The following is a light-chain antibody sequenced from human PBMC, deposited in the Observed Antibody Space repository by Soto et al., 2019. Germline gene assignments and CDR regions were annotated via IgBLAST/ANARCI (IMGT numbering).Light chain of an antibody. Sequence: EVVLTQSPATLSVSPGDRATLSCRASQSVNTNLGWYHQKPGQPPRLLIYHASTRATGIPDRFSGSGSGTEFTLTISSLESEDFGIYYCQQYENWLTFGQGTRLEIK. CDR3: QQYENWLT. V-gene: IGKV3-15*01. CDR1: QSVNTN. CDR2: HAS. J-gene: IGKJ5*01.